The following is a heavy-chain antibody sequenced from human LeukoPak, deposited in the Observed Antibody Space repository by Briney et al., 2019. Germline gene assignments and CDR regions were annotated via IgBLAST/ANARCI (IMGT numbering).Heavy chain of an antibody. Sequence: ASVKVSCKASGYTFTGYYMHWVRQAPGQGLEWMGWINPNSGGTNYAQKFQGRVTMTRDTSISTAYMELSGLRSDDTAVYYCASVSHRSGYYDSSGYYLFDYWGQGTLVTVSS. V-gene: IGHV1-2*02. CDR2: INPNSGGT. J-gene: IGHJ4*02. D-gene: IGHD3-22*01. CDR1: GYTFTGYY. CDR3: ASVSHRSGYYDSSGYYLFDY.